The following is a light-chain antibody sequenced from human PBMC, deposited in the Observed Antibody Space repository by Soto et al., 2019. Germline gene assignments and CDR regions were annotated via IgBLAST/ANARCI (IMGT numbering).Light chain of an antibody. CDR2: GAS. CDR1: QRVSSGY. Sequence: EIVLTQSRGTLSLSPGERATLSCRASQRVSSGYLGWYQQRPGQAPRLLLYGASNRATGIPARFSGSGSGTDFTLTISSLEPEDFAVYYCQQRNNWPLTFGGGTKVDIK. J-gene: IGKJ4*01. CDR3: QQRNNWPLT. V-gene: IGKV3D-20*02.